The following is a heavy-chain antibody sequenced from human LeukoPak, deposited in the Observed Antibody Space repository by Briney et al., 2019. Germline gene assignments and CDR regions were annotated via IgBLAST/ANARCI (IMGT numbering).Heavy chain of an antibody. Sequence: PSETLSLTCTVSGGSISSSSYYWGWFRQPPEKGLEWIGNIYYSGSTYYNPSLKSRVTISVDTSKNQFSLTLSSVTAADTAVYYCVRIDEWFGEFRAFDYWGQGTLVTVSS. CDR3: VRIDEWFGEFRAFDY. CDR1: GGSISSSSYY. V-gene: IGHV4-39*07. J-gene: IGHJ4*02. D-gene: IGHD3-10*01. CDR2: IYYSGST.